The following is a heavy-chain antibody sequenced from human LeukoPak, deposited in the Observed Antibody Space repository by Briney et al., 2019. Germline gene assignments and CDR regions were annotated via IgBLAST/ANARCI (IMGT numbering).Heavy chain of an antibody. CDR3: AKDRGLAAAGTYYYYYYMDV. Sequence: PGGSLRLSCAASGFTFSSYGMSWVRQAPGKGLEWVSSISSSSSYIYYADSVKGRFTISRDNSKNTLYLQMNSLRAEDTAVYYCAKDRGLAAAGTYYYYYYMDVWGKGTTVTISS. V-gene: IGHV3-21*01. CDR1: GFTFSSYG. J-gene: IGHJ6*03. D-gene: IGHD6-13*01. CDR2: ISSSSSYI.